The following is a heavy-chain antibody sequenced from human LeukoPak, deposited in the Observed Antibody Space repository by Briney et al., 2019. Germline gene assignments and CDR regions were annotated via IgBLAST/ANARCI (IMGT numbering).Heavy chain of an antibody. CDR2: IYTSGST. J-gene: IGHJ4*02. CDR3: ERDGGYYDSSGYYYYFDY. Sequence: SQTLFLTCTVSGGSISSGSYYWSWSRQPAGKGLEWIGRIYTSGSTNYNPSLKSRVTISVDTSKNQFSLKLSSVTAADTAVYYCERDGGYYDSSGYYYYFDYWGQGTLVTVSS. CDR1: GGSISSGSYY. V-gene: IGHV4-61*02. D-gene: IGHD3-22*01.